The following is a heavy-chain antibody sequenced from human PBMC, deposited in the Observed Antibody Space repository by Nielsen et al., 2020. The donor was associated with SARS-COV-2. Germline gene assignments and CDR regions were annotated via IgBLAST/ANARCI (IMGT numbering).Heavy chain of an antibody. CDR1: GFTFSSYW. J-gene: IGHJ3*02. D-gene: IGHD2-2*01. Sequence: GGSLRLSCAASGFTFSSYWMHWVRQAPGKGLVWVSRINSDGSSTSYADSVKGRFTISRDNSKNTLYLQMNSLRAEDTAVYYCAKESIVVVSSGAFDIWGQGTMVTVSS. CDR3: AKESIVVVSSGAFDI. CDR2: INSDGSST. V-gene: IGHV3-74*01.